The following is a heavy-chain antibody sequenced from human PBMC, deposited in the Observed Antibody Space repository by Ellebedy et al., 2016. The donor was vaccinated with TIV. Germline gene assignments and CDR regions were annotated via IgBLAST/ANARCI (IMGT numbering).Heavy chain of an antibody. V-gene: IGHV4-59*01. CDR3: ARGEVTLYYYGMDV. CDR2: IYYSGST. CDR1: GGSISSYY. J-gene: IGHJ6*02. Sequence: MPGGSLRLSCTVSGGSISSYYWSWSRQRPGQGLGWIGYIYYSGSTNYNPSLTSRVTISVDTSKNQFSLKLSSVTAADTAVYYCARGEVTLYYYGMDVWGQGTTVTVSS.